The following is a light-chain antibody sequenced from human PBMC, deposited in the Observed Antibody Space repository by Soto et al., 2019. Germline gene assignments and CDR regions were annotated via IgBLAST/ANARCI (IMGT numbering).Light chain of an antibody. CDR3: CAYAGSFVV. J-gene: IGLJ2*01. CDR2: GVS. Sequence: QSALTQPRSVSGSPGQSVTISCTGTSSDVGGYNYVSWYQQHPGKAPKLMIYGVSKRPSGVPDRFSGSKSGNTASLTISGAQDEDEADYHCCAYAGSFVVFGGGTKLTVL. CDR1: SSDVGGYNY. V-gene: IGLV2-11*01.